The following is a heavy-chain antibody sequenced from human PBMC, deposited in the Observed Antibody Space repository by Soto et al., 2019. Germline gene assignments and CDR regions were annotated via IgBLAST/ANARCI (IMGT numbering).Heavy chain of an antibody. Sequence: GASVKVSCKASGGTFSSYAISWVRQAPGQGLEWMGGIIPIFGTANYAQKFQGRVTITADESTSTAYMELSSLRSEDTAVYYCAGKPGSSSWYRNWFDPWGQGTLVTVSS. V-gene: IGHV1-69*13. CDR1: GGTFSSYA. CDR2: IIPIFGTA. J-gene: IGHJ5*02. D-gene: IGHD6-13*01. CDR3: AGKPGSSSWYRNWFDP.